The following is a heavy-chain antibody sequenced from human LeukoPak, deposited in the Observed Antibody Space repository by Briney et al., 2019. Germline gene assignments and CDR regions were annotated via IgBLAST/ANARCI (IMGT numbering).Heavy chain of an antibody. J-gene: IGHJ4*02. CDR1: GGTFSSYA. V-gene: IGHV1-69*13. D-gene: IGHD4-17*01. CDR2: IIPIFGTA. Sequence: SVKVSCKASGGTFSSYAISWVRRAPGQGLEWMGGIIPIFGTANYAQKFQGRVTITADESTSTAYMELSSLRSEDTAVYYCARVTQTDYDFDYWGQGTLVTVSS. CDR3: ARVTQTDYDFDY.